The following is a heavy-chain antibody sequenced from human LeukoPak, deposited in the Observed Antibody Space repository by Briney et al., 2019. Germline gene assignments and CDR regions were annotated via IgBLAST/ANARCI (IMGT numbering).Heavy chain of an antibody. Sequence: GESLKISCKGSGYSFTSYWIGWVRQMPGKGLEWMGIIYPGDSDTRYSPSFQGQVTISADKSISTAYLQWSSLKASDTAMYYCASPRADYGGNFYFDYWGQGTLVTVSS. CDR2: IYPGDSDT. V-gene: IGHV5-51*01. D-gene: IGHD4-23*01. J-gene: IGHJ4*02. CDR1: GYSFTSYW. CDR3: ASPRADYGGNFYFDY.